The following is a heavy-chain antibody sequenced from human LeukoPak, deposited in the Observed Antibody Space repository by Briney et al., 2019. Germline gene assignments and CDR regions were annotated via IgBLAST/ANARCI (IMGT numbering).Heavy chain of an antibody. CDR3: ASRLRFPPFDY. Sequence: PGGSLRLSCAASGFTVSSNYMSWVRQAPGKGLEWVSVIYSGGSTYYADSVKGRFTISRDNSKNTLYLQMNSLRAEDTAVYYCASRLRFPPFDYWGQGTLVTVSS. CDR1: GFTVSSNY. CDR2: IYSGGST. D-gene: IGHD3-3*01. J-gene: IGHJ4*02. V-gene: IGHV3-66*02.